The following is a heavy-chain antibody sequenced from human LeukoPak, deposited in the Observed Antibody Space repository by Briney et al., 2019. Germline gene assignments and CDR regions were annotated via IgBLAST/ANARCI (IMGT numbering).Heavy chain of an antibody. CDR1: DGSIDSFS. D-gene: IGHD3-9*01. V-gene: IGHV4-59*01. CDR2: IHYSGST. J-gene: IGHJ4*02. Sequence: KPSETLSLTCIISDGSIDSFSWSWIRRPPGKGLEWIGYIHYSGSTNYNPSLKSRVTMSIDTSKSQFSLKLSSVTAADTAVYYCARGGYYDVLTGLNRFYFDYWGQGTLVTVSS. CDR3: ARGGYYDVLTGLNRFYFDY.